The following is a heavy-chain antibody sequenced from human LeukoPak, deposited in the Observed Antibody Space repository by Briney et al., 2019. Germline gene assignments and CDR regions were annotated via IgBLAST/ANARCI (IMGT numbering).Heavy chain of an antibody. D-gene: IGHD6-19*01. V-gene: IGHV4-61*02. J-gene: IGHJ4*02. Sequence: PSQTLSLTCTVSGGSISSGDYYWRWIRQPAGTGLEWIGRIYTSGSTNYNPSLKSRVTMSVDTSKNQFSLKLSSVTAADTAVYYCAREEIIYSSGWYGDHAPFDYWGQGTLVTASS. CDR3: AREEIIYSSGWYGDHAPFDY. CDR1: GGSISSGDYY. CDR2: IYTSGST.